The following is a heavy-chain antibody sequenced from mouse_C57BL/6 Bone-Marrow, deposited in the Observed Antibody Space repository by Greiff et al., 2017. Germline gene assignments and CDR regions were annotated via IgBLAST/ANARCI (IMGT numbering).Heavy chain of an antibody. CDR1: GFSLTSYG. CDR2: IWRGGST. D-gene: IGHD2-5*01. Sequence: VQLQQSGPGLVQPSQSLSITCTVSGFSLTSYGVHWVRQSPGKGLEWLGVIWRGGSTDYNAAFMSRLSIIKDNSKSQVFFKMNSLQADDTAIYYCASNSWFAYWGQGTLVTVSA. J-gene: IGHJ3*01. V-gene: IGHV2-5*01. CDR3: ASNSWFAY.